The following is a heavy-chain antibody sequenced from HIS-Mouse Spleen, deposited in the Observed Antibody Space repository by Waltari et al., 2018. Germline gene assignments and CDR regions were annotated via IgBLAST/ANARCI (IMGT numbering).Heavy chain of an antibody. D-gene: IGHD3-10*01. V-gene: IGHV3-33*01. CDR3: ARDSGLITIIPYGMDV. Sequence: QVQLVESGGGVVQPGRSLRLSCAASGFTFSSYGLHWVRQAPGKGLEWVAVIWCEGSNTYYADSVKGRFTISRYNSKNTLYLQMNSLRAEDTAVYYCARDSGLITIIPYGMDVWGQGTTVTVSS. CDR2: IWCEGSNT. CDR1: GFTFSSYG. J-gene: IGHJ6*02.